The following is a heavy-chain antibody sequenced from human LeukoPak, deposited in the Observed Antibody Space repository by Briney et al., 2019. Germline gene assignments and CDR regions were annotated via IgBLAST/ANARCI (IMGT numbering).Heavy chain of an antibody. D-gene: IGHD3-22*01. J-gene: IGHJ5*02. Sequence: PSQTLSLTCTVSGGSISSGSYYWSWIRQPAGKGLEWIGRINTSGSTNYNPSLKSRVTISVDTSKNQFSLKLSSVTAADTAVYYCARGTMIGDWFDPWGQGTLVTVSS. V-gene: IGHV4-61*02. CDR2: INTSGST. CDR1: GGSISSGSYY. CDR3: ARGTMIGDWFDP.